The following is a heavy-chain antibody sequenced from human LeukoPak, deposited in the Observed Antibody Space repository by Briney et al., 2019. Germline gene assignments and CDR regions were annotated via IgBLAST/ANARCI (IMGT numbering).Heavy chain of an antibody. D-gene: IGHD1-26*01. CDR3: ARIRVGATFGF. Sequence: SETLSLTCTVSGVSFSSDIYYWSWVRQPPGQGLEWIGYMYHSRGTYYSPSFKSRLTISVNPSKNQFSLDLSSVTAADTAVYYCARIRVGATFGFWGQGTLVTVSS. V-gene: IGHV4-61*01. CDR2: MYHSRGT. CDR1: GVSFSSDIYY. J-gene: IGHJ4*02.